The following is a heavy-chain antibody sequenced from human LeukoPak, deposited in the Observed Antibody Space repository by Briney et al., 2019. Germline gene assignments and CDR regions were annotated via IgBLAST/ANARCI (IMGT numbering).Heavy chain of an antibody. Sequence: PPETLSLTCAVYGGSFSGYYWSWIRQPPGKGLEWIGEINHSGSTNYNPSLKSRVTISVDTSKNQFSLKLSPVTAADTAVYYCARPATRKKHCSSTSCYQKGGHWFDPWGQGTLVTVSS. V-gene: IGHV4-34*01. CDR1: GGSFSGYY. D-gene: IGHD2-2*01. CDR2: INHSGST. J-gene: IGHJ5*02. CDR3: ARPATRKKHCSSTSCYQKGGHWFDP.